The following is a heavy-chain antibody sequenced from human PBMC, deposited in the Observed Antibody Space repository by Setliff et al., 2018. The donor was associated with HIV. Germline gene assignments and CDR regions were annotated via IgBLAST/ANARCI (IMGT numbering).Heavy chain of an antibody. CDR1: GFTFSSYS. D-gene: IGHD2-2*01. V-gene: IGHV3-21*01. CDR3: ARWPVVVPAAMWGLSPYYYYGMDV. Sequence: PGGSLRLSCAASGFTFSSYSMTWVRQAPGKGLEWVSSISSSSSYIYYADSVKGRFTISRDNAKNSLYLQMNSLRAEDTAVYYCARWPVVVPAAMWGLSPYYYYGMDVWGQGTTVTVSS. J-gene: IGHJ6*02. CDR2: ISSSSSYI.